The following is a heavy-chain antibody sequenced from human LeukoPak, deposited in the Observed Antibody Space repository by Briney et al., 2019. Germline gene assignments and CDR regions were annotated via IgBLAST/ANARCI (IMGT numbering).Heavy chain of an antibody. J-gene: IGHJ6*02. CDR2: IYYSGST. Sequence: PSETLSLTCTVSGGSISSYYWSWIRQPPGEGLEWIGYIYYSGSTNYNPSLKSRVTISVDTSKNQFSLKLSSVTAADTAVYYCARERVEYYYGMDVWGQGTTVTVSS. D-gene: IGHD3-3*01. CDR3: ARERVEYYYGMDV. CDR1: GGSISSYY. V-gene: IGHV4-59*01.